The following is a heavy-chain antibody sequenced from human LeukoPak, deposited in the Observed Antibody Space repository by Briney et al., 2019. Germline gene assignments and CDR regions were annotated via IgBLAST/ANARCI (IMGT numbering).Heavy chain of an antibody. CDR2: IRYDGSNK. J-gene: IGHJ4*02. D-gene: IGHD6-19*01. V-gene: IGHV3-30*02. CDR3: AKEHVAKQWLLQLFDY. CDR1: GFTFSSYG. Sequence: GGSLRLSCAASGFTFSSYGMHWVRQAPGKGLEWVAFIRYDGSNKYYADSVKGRFTISRDNSKNTLYLQMNSLRAEDTAVYYCAKEHVAKQWLLQLFDYWGQGTLVTVSS.